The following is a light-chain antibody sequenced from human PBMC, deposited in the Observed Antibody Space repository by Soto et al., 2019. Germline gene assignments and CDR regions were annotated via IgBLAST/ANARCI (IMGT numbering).Light chain of an antibody. CDR1: NGDVGYYNY. V-gene: IGLV2-14*01. CDR2: EVT. CDR3: SSYTTISTYV. J-gene: IGLJ1*01. Sequence: SALTQPASVSGSPGQSITISCTGTNGDVGYYNYVSWYQQHPGKAPKLMIYEVTNRPSGVSNRFSGSKSGNTASLTISGLQAEDEADYYCSSYTTISTYVFGTGTKVTVL.